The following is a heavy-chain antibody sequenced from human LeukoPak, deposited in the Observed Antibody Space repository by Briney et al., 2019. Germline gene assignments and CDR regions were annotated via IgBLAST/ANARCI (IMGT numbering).Heavy chain of an antibody. J-gene: IGHJ4*02. CDR2: IKEDGSEK. Sequence: GGSLRLSCAAAGFTFSSYWITWVRQAQGEGLEWVANIKEDGSEKYYVDSVKGRFTISRDNAKNSVSVQMNSLRAEDTAVYYCARGPYCDSTSCQSFFDYWGQGALVTVSS. D-gene: IGHD2-2*01. CDR3: ARGPYCDSTSCQSFFDY. V-gene: IGHV3-7*01. CDR1: GFTFSSYW.